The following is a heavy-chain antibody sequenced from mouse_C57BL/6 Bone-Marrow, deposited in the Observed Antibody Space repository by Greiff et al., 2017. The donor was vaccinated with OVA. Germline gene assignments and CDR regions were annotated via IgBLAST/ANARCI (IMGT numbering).Heavy chain of an antibody. J-gene: IGHJ2*01. V-gene: IGHV1-54*01. Sequence: QVQLKESGAELVRPGTSVKVSCKASGYAFTNYLIEWVKQRPGQGLEWIGVINPGSGGTNYNEKFKGKATLTADKSSSTAYMQLSSLTSEDSAVYFCARSKYYYVGGFDYWGQGTTLTVSS. CDR2: INPGSGGT. CDR1: GYAFTNYL. D-gene: IGHD1-1*01. CDR3: ARSKYYYVGGFDY.